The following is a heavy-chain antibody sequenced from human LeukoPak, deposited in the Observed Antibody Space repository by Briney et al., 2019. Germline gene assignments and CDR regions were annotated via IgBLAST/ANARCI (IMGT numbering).Heavy chain of an antibody. D-gene: IGHD3-22*01. J-gene: IGHJ4*02. CDR1: GFTFSSSA. V-gene: IGHV3-23*01. CDR2: ISNNGGYT. CDR3: AREKGYYDSSGYCLDY. Sequence: PGGSLRLSCAASGFTFSSSAMSWVRQAPGKGLEWVSAISNNGGYTYYADSVKGRFTISRDNSKNTLYLQMNSLRAEDTAVYYCAREKGYYDSSGYCLDYWGQGTLVTVSS.